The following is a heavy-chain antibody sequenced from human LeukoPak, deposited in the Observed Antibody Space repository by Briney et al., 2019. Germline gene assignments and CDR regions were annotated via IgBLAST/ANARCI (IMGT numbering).Heavy chain of an antibody. CDR1: GYTFTSYY. D-gene: IGHD2-15*01. CDR2: INPSDGST. J-gene: IGHJ6*02. V-gene: IGHV1-46*01. CDR3: ARDAIVVVAATPGMDV. Sequence: ASVKVSCKASGYTFTSYYMHWVRQAPGQGLEWMGIINPSDGSTSYAQKFQGRVTMTRDTSTSTVYMELSSLRSEDTAVYYCARDAIVVVAATPGMDVWGQGTTVTVSS.